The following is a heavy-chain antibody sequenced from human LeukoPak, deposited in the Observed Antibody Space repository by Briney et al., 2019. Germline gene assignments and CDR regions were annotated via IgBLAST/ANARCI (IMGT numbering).Heavy chain of an antibody. D-gene: IGHD1-7*01. J-gene: IGHJ4*02. CDR1: GFTFSSYA. Sequence: GGSLRLSCAASGFTFSSYAMSWVRQAPGKGLEWVSAISGSGGSTYYAGSVKGRFTISRDNSKNTLYLQMNSLRAEDTAVYYCAKDRARGGTTDFDYWGQGTLVTVSS. CDR3: AKDRARGGTTDFDY. V-gene: IGHV3-23*01. CDR2: ISGSGGST.